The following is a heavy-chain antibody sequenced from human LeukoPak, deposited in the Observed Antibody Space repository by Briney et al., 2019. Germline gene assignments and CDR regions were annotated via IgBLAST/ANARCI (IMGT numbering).Heavy chain of an antibody. V-gene: IGHV3-33*01. J-gene: IGHJ4*02. CDR3: ARDSGENLYFEH. CDR2: IWYDGSLH. CDR1: GFSFSNYN. Sequence: GGSLRLSCAASGFSFSNYNIHWVRQAPGKGLEWVAVIWYDGSLHYGAASVKGRFNISRDNSENTVNLEINSLKAEDTAIYFCARDSGENLYFEHWGPGTLVTVSS. D-gene: IGHD2-15*01.